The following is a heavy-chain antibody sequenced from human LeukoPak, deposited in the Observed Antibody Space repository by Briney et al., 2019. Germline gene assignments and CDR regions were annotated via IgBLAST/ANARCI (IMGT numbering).Heavy chain of an antibody. D-gene: IGHD2-2*01. J-gene: IGHJ4*02. V-gene: IGHV1-69*13. Sequence: SVKVSCKASGGTFSSYAISWVRQAPGQGLEWMGGIIPIFGTANYAQKFQGRVTITADESTSTAYMELSSLRSEDTAVYYCARGVPAARLGSAPDDYWGREPWSPSPQ. CDR3: ARGVPAARLGSAPDDY. CDR2: IIPIFGTA. CDR1: GGTFSSYA.